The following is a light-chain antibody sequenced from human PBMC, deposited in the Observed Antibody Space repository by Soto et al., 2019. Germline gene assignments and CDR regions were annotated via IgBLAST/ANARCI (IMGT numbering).Light chain of an antibody. CDR3: HEYASAAET. V-gene: IGKV3-20*01. Sequence: LAESKGTLAFCAGKECSSPCTASQGISTYIAWYQQKPGHPPRLLIYGASSRATGTPDRFSGSGSGTDIYFCSLGMEPEAFSGYYCHEYASAAETLGGGTKVDIK. CDR1: QGISTY. J-gene: IGKJ4*02. CDR2: GAS.